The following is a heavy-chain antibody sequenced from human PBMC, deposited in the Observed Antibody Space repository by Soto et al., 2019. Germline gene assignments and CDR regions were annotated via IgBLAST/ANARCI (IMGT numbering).Heavy chain of an antibody. Sequence: QVQLVQSGAEVKKPGSSVKVSCKASGGTFSSYAISWVRQAPGQGLEWMGGIIPIFGTANYAQKFQGRVTITPDKSTTTASMKLSSLRSEDTAVYFCARHVPTAGYYYGMDVWGQGTTVTVSS. CDR2: IIPIFGTA. CDR3: ARHVPTAGYYYGMDV. D-gene: IGHD2-2*01. V-gene: IGHV1-69*14. CDR1: GGTFSSYA. J-gene: IGHJ6*02.